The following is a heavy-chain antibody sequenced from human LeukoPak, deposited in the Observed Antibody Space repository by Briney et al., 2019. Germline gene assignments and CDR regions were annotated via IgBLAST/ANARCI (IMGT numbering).Heavy chain of an antibody. CDR1: GYSFTSYW. CDR2: IYPGDSES. CDR3: AGLDSGGDCCDH. J-gene: IGHJ5*02. V-gene: IGHV5-51*01. Sequence: GESLKISCKGSGYSFTSYWIAWVRQMPGKGLEWMGIIYPGDSESRYSPSFQGQVTFSADKSISTAYLQWSSLKASDNAMYYCAGLDSGGDCCDHWGQGTLVSVSS. D-gene: IGHD2-15*01.